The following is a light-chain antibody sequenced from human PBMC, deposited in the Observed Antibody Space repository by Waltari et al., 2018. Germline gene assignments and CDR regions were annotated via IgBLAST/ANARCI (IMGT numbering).Light chain of an antibody. J-gene: IGKJ1*01. Sequence: DIQMTQPPSSLSASVGDRATITCRASQSISSYLNWYQQKPGKAPKLLIYAASSLQSGVPSRFSGSGSGTDFTLTISSLQPEDFATYYCQQSYSTPPTFGQGTKVEIK. V-gene: IGKV1-39*01. CDR1: QSISSY. CDR3: QQSYSTPPT. CDR2: AAS.